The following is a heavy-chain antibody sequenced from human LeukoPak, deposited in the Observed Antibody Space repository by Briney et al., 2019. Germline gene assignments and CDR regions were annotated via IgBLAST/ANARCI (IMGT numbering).Heavy chain of an antibody. Sequence: PGGSLRLPCAASVLTFSSYAMSWVRQAPGKGVEWVSAISGIGGSTYYADSVKGRFTISSDNSKNTLYLQMNSLRAEDTAVYYCAKDRDPVVVAVWFDSWGQGTLVTVSS. CDR2: ISGIGGST. CDR3: AKDRDPVVVAVWFDS. J-gene: IGHJ5*01. D-gene: IGHD2-15*01. V-gene: IGHV3-23*01. CDR1: VLTFSSYA.